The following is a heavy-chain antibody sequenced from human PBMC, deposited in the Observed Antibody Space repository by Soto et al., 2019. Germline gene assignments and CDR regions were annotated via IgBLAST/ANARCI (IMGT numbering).Heavy chain of an antibody. D-gene: IGHD2-21*02. Sequence: QVQLVESGVGVVQPGRSLRLSCAASGFTFSSYAMHWVRQAPGTGLEWVAVISYDGSNKYYADSVKGRFTISRDNSKNTLYLQMNSLRAEDTAVYYCASLVVTANPFDYWGQGTLVTVSS. CDR3: ASLVVTANPFDY. CDR1: GFTFSSYA. J-gene: IGHJ4*02. V-gene: IGHV3-30-3*01. CDR2: ISYDGSNK.